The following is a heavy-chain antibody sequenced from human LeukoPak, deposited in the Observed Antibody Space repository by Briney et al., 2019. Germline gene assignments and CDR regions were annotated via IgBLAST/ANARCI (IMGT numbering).Heavy chain of an antibody. D-gene: IGHD6-19*01. CDR1: GGSISSYY. CDR3: ARDSSGWYEGNYFDY. V-gene: IGHV4-4*07. CDR2: IYTSGST. J-gene: IGHJ4*02. Sequence: PSETLSLTCTVSGGSISSYYWSWIRQPAGKGLEWIGRIYTSGSTNYNPSLKSRATMSVDTSKNQFSLKLSSVTAADTAVYYCARDSSGWYEGNYFDYWGQGTLVTVSS.